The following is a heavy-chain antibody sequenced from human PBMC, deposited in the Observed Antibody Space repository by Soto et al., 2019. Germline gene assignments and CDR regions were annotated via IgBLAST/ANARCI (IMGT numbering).Heavy chain of an antibody. J-gene: IGHJ1*01. V-gene: IGHV3-23*01. Sequence: GGSLRLSCAASGFTFSSYAMSWVRQAPGKGLEWVSAISSRGGNTYYADSVKGRFTVSRDNSKNTRYLQMNSLRAEDTAIYYWAKQAGAEGIAVAEVFQHWGQGTLVTVSS. CDR2: ISSRGGNT. CDR3: AKQAGAEGIAVAEVFQH. D-gene: IGHD6-19*01. CDR1: GFTFSSYA.